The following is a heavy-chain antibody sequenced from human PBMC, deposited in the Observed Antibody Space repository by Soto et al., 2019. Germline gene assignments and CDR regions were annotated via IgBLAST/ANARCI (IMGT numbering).Heavy chain of an antibody. CDR2: IDYSGTS. CDR3: ARVLTRFSRNAFDV. Sequence: QVQLQQWGAGLLKPSETLSLTCAVSGGSFTTYYWSWIRQSPGKGLEWIGEIDYSGTSNYNPSLKTRVTISVDGSKNQFFLRLTSMTAADTAVYYCARVLTRFSRNAFDVWGQGTMVNVSS. J-gene: IGHJ3*01. CDR1: GGSFTTYY. D-gene: IGHD1-1*01. V-gene: IGHV4-34*01.